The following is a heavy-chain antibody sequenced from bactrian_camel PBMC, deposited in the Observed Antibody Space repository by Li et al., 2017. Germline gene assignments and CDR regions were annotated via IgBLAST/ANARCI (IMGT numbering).Heavy chain of an antibody. CDR1: GFPFDNYH. Sequence: DVQLVESGGDLVEPGGSLRLSCQASGFPFDNYHMAWVRQAPGKGLEWVSSINSGGTSTNYADSVKGRSTISRDNAKNTVYLQMNSLKPEDTAAYYCVRGAIASCAGGDCWEDYWGKGTQVTVS. V-gene: IGHV3S36*01. D-gene: IGHD7*01. CDR2: INSGGTST. J-gene: IGHJ7*01.